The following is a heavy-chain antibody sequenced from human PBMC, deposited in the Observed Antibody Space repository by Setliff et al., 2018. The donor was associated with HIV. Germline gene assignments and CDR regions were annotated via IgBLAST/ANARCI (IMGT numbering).Heavy chain of an antibody. CDR3: ARDRMPMASWVPDK. V-gene: IGHV4-4*07. CDR2: IYTGGRT. J-gene: IGHJ4*02. CDR1: DDSISSNY. Sequence: SETLSLTCTVSDDSISSNYWSWIRQSAGKGLEWVGRIYTGGRTNYNPSLKGRVTMSVDMSKNQFSLNLSSVTAADTAVYYCARDRMPMASWVPDKWGQGTLVTVSS. D-gene: IGHD2-2*01.